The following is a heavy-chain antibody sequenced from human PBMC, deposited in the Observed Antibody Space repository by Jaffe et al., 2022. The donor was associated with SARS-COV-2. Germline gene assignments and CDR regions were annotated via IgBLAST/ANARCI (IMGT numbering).Heavy chain of an antibody. D-gene: IGHD3-9*01. J-gene: IGHJ4*02. CDR3: ARDSYYDILTGYYPLENYFDY. CDR2: INTNTGNP. CDR1: GYTFTSYA. V-gene: IGHV7-4-1*02. Sequence: QVQLVQSGSELKKPGASVKVSCKASGYTFTSYAMNWVRQAPGQGLEWMGWINTNTGNPTYAQGFTGRFVFSLDTSVSTAYLQISSLKAEDTAVYYCARDSYYDILTGYYPLENYFDYWGQGTLVTVSS.